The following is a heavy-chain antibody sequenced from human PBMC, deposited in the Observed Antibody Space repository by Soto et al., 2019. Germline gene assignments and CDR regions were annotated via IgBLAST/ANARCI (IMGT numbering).Heavy chain of an antibody. CDR1: GFTFSTYS. CDR2: ISSSSYI. J-gene: IGHJ4*02. Sequence: GGSLRLSCAASGFTFSTYSMNWVRQAPGKGLEWVSSISSSSYIYYADSVKGRFTISRDNVKNSLYLQMNSLRAEDTAVYYCAKDQYMGIAAAGTVFVYWGQGTLVTVSS. CDR3: AKDQYMGIAAAGTVFVY. D-gene: IGHD6-13*01. V-gene: IGHV3-21*04.